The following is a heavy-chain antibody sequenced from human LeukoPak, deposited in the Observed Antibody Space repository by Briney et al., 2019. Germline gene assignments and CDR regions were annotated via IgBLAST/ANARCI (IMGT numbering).Heavy chain of an antibody. D-gene: IGHD6-19*01. V-gene: IGHV3-48*04. J-gene: IGHJ3*02. CDR3: AREAGALLAFDI. CDR2: ISSSGSTI. Sequence: GGTLRLSCAASGFTFSSYGMSWVRQAPGKGLEWVSYISSSGSTIYYADSVKGRFTISRDNAKNSLYLQMNSLRAEDTAVYYCAREAGALLAFDIWGQGTMVTVSS. CDR1: GFTFSSYG.